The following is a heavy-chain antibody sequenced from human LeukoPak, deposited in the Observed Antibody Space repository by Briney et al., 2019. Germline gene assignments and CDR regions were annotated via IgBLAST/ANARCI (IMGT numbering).Heavy chain of an antibody. CDR1: GFTFSNYG. CDR2: IWYDGSNK. V-gene: IGHV3-33*08. J-gene: IGHJ4*02. D-gene: IGHD2-21*01. CDR3: AREGPRGDSQFDY. Sequence: PGTSLRLSCAASGFTFSNYGMHWVRQAPGKGLEWVALIWYDGSNKYYTDSVKGRLTISRDNSKDTLFLQMNSLRVEDTAVYYCAREGPRGDSQFDYWGQGTLVTVSS.